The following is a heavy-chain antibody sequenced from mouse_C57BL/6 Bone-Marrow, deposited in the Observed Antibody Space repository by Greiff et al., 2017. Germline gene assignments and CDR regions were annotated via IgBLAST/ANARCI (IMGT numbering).Heavy chain of an antibody. CDR1: GFSLTSYG. CDR2: IWSGGST. Sequence: QVLLQQSGPGLVQPSQSLSITCTVSGFSLTSYGVYWVRQSPGKGLEWLGVIWSGGSTDSTAAFISRLSISKDNSKRQVFFNMNSLQADDTAIDYSAIRGADYLWYFDGWGTGTTVTVSS. J-gene: IGHJ1*03. CDR3: AIRGADYLWYFDG. V-gene: IGHV2-2*01. D-gene: IGHD2-4*01.